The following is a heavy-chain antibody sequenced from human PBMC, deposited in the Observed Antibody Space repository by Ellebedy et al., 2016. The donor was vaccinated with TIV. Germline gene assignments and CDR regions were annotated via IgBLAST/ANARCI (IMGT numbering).Heavy chain of an antibody. CDR2: ISSIGDTR. CDR3: ARSKAINPDYFDY. D-gene: IGHD2-2*02. CDR1: GFAFDSYA. V-gene: IGHV3-48*02. J-gene: IGHJ4*02. Sequence: GESLKISCAASGFAFDSYAMNWVRQAPGKGLEWISYISSIGDTRHYSDSLKGRFTISRDNAENSLFLQMNSLRDDDTAVYYCARSKAINPDYFDYWGQGTLVTVSS.